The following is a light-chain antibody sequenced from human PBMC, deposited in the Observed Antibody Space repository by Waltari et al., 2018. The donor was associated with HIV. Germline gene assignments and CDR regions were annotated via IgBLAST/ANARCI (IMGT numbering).Light chain of an antibody. CDR1: QSVAPY. Sequence: EIVLTQYPVTLSVSPGDRVTLSCRASQSVAPYLAWYQQRPGQAPRLLIYDASTRATGVPVRFSASGSGTEFTLTISSLQSEDFGVYFCQQYYNWPPWTFGRGTKV. V-gene: IGKV3-15*01. J-gene: IGKJ1*01. CDR3: QQYYNWPPWT. CDR2: DAS.